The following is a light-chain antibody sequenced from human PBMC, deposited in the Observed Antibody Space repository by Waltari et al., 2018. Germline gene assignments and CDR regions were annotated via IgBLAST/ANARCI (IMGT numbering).Light chain of an antibody. J-gene: IGKJ4*01. Sequence: EIVLTQSPGTLSLSPGDRATLSCRASQTVSTIALRWYQQKPCQAPRVLIYSTYNRATGIPDRFSGSGSGTDFTLTINRLAPEDFAMYYCQQYDGIVVTFGGGTKVEI. CDR2: STY. CDR1: QTVSTIA. CDR3: QQYDGIVVT. V-gene: IGKV3-20*01.